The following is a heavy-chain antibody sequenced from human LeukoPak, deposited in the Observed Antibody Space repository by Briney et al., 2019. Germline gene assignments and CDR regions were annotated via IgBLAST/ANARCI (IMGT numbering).Heavy chain of an antibody. D-gene: IGHD5-18*01. CDR3: ARGGSSIQLWGTHDY. J-gene: IGHJ4*02. CDR2: IYYSGST. Sequence: PSETLSLTCTVSGGSVSSDSYYWSWIRQPPGKGLEWIGYIYYSGSTNYNPSLKSRVTISVDMSKNQFSLKLSSVTAADTAVYYCARGGSSIQLWGTHDYWGQGTLVTVSS. CDR1: GGSVSSDSYY. V-gene: IGHV4-61*01.